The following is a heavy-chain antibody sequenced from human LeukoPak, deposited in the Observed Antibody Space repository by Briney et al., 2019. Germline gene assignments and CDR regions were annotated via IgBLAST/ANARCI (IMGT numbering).Heavy chain of an antibody. J-gene: IGHJ4*02. CDR2: INPGGANT. CDR3: ARGDITYYDILTGSTLLDY. CDR1: GYTFTNYY. Sequence: ASVKVSCKASGYTFTNYYIHWVRQAPGQGLEWMGLINPGGANTNYAQNFQGRVTMTRDTSTSTVYMELSSLRSEDTAVYYCARGDITYYDILTGSTLLDYWGQGTLVTVSS. D-gene: IGHD3-9*01. V-gene: IGHV1-46*01.